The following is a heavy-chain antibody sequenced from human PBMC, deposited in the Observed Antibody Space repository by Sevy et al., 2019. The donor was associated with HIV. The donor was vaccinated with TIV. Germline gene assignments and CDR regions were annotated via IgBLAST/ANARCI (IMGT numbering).Heavy chain of an antibody. D-gene: IGHD3-22*01. CDR2: ISYDGSNK. Sequence: GGSLRLSCAASGFTFSSYGMHWVRQAPGKGLKWVAAISYDGSNKYYEDSVKGRFTISRDNSKNTLHLQMNGLRAEDTAVYYCAKDRYDSSGYSYYFEYWGQGTLVTVFS. CDR3: AKDRYDSSGYSYYFEY. V-gene: IGHV3-30*18. CDR1: GFTFSSYG. J-gene: IGHJ4*02.